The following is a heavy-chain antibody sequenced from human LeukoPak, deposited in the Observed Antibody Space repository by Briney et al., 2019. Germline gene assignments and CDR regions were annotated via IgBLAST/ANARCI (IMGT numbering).Heavy chain of an antibody. CDR1: GFIFRNHW. CDR3: ARVVKGYYGSGRGYYFDY. CDR2: ISSSSSYI. D-gene: IGHD3-10*01. Sequence: GGSLRLSCAASGFIFRNHWMSWVRQAPGKGLEWVSSISSSSSYIYYADSVKGRFTISRDNAKNSLYLQMNSLRAEDTAVYYCARVVKGYYGSGRGYYFDYWGQGTLVTVSS. J-gene: IGHJ4*02. V-gene: IGHV3-21*01.